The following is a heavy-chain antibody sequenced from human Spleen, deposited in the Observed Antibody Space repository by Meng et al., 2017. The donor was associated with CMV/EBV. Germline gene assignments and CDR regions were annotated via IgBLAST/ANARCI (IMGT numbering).Heavy chain of an antibody. D-gene: IGHD4-11*01. V-gene: IGHV4-34*01. Sequence: GSLRLSCAVYGGSFSGYYWSWIRQPPGKGLEWIGEINHSGSTNYNPSLKSRVTISVDTSKNQFSLKLSSVTAADTAVYYCARDGLQFDSWGQGTLVTVSS. CDR1: GGSFSGYY. J-gene: IGHJ5*01. CDR3: ARDGLQFDS. CDR2: INHSGST.